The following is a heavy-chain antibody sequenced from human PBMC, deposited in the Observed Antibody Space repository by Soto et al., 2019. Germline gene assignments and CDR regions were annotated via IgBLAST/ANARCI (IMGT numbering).Heavy chain of an antibody. CDR2: IYYSGST. CDR1: GGSISSYY. V-gene: IGHV4-59*01. J-gene: IGHJ6*02. CDR3: ARSEKTTYSSGWYDYYYGMDV. Sequence: SETLSLTCTVSGGSISSYYWSWIRQPPGKGLEWIGYIYYSGSTNYNPSLKSRVTISVDTSKNQFSLKLRSVTAADTAVYYCARSEKTTYSSGWYDYYYGMDVWGQGTTVTVSS. D-gene: IGHD6-19*01.